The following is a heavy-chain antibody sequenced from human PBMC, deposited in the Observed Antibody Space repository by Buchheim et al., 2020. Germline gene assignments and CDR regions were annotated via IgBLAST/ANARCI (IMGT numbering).Heavy chain of an antibody. J-gene: IGHJ4*02. CDR3: ARGEGYGDYWDN. CDR1: GGSFSGYY. D-gene: IGHD4-17*01. Sequence: QVQLQQWGAGLLKPSETLSLTCAVYGGSFSGYYWSWIRQPPGKGLEWIGEINHSGSTNYNPSLKSRVTISVDTSKNQFSLKLGSVTAADTAVYYCARGEGYGDYWDNWGQGTL. V-gene: IGHV4-34*01. CDR2: INHSGST.